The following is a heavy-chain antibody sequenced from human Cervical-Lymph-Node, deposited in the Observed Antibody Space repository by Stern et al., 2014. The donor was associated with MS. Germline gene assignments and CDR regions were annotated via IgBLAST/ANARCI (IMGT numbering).Heavy chain of an antibody. CDR2: IWYDGNKK. CDR1: GFTFSSYG. D-gene: IGHD3-16*01. Sequence: QVQLVQSGGGVVQPGRSLRLSCAASGFTFSSYGMHWVRQAPGKGLEWVAVIWYDGNKKYYADSVKGRFTISRDNSKNTLYLQMNSLRAEDTAVYYCAKDNDGGPGKNSYGMAVWGQGTTVTVSS. V-gene: IGHV3-33*06. CDR3: AKDNDGGPGKNSYGMAV. J-gene: IGHJ6*02.